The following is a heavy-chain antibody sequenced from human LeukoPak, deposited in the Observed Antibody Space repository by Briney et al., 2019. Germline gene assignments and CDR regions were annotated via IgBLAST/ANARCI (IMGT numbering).Heavy chain of an antibody. V-gene: IGHV5-51*01. Sequence: GESLKISCKGSGYSFTSYWIGWVRQMPGKGLEWMGIIYPGDSDTRYSPSFQGQVTISADKSISTAYLQWSSLKASDTAMYYCARAPYPGWLLQNWFDPWGQGTLVTVSS. D-gene: IGHD3-22*01. CDR1: GYSFTSYW. CDR3: ARAPYPGWLLQNWFDP. J-gene: IGHJ5*02. CDR2: IYPGDSDT.